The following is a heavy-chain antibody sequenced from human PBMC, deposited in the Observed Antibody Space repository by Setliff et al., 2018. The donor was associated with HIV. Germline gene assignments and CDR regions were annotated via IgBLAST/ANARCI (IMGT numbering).Heavy chain of an antibody. CDR3: ASGPLYYGSGSYYMAGYFDY. Sequence: SVKVSCKASGGTFSSYAISWVRQAPGQGLEWMGGIIPIFGTANYAQKFQGRVTITADESTSTAYMELSSLRSEDTAVYYCASGPLYYGSGSYYMAGYFDYWGQGILVTVSS. J-gene: IGHJ4*02. V-gene: IGHV1-69*13. CDR1: GGTFSSYA. CDR2: IIPIFGTA. D-gene: IGHD3-10*01.